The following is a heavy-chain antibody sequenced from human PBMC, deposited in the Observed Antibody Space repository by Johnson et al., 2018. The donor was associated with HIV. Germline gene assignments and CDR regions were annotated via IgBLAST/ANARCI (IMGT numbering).Heavy chain of an antibody. D-gene: IGHD2-15*01. J-gene: IGHJ3*02. Sequence: RLFCAASGFIVSSNYMRWVRQAPGKGLEWVSVIYSGGSTYYADSVKGRFTISRDNAKNSLYLQMNSLRAEDTAVYYCARSKDCSGGSCPDGFDIWGQGTMVTVSS. CDR1: GFIVSSNY. CDR3: ARSKDCSGGSCPDGFDI. V-gene: IGHV3-53*01. CDR2: IYSGGST.